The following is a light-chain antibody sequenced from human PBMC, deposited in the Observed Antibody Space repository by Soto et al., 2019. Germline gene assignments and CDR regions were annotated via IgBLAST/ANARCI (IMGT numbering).Light chain of an antibody. CDR2: DAS. CDR1: QSISSW. CDR3: HHYNTYSP. J-gene: IGKJ1*01. V-gene: IGKV1-5*01. Sequence: DIRMSQSPSTLSAYIGDRVTITCRASQSISSWLAWYQQKPGKAPKLLIYDASSLESGVPSRFSGSGSGTEFTLTISSLQPDDFATYYCHHYNTYSPFGQ.